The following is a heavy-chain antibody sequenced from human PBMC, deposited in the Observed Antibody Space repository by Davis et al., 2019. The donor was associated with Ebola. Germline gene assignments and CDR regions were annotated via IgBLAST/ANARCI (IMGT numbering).Heavy chain of an antibody. CDR1: GFTFSRFD. CDR3: ARAQDFWSGYALDY. CDR2: IGSPVDT. V-gene: IGHV3-13*01. J-gene: IGHJ4*02. D-gene: IGHD3-3*01. Sequence: AASLRLSCAASGFTFSRFDMHWVRQPIGKGLEWVSAIGSPVDTYYTDSVKGRFTISRENAKNSLYLQVTSLRAGDTAVYYCARAQDFWSGYALDYWGQGTLVNVSS.